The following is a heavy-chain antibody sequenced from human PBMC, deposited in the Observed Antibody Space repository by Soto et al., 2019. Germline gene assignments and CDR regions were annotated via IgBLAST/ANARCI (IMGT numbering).Heavy chain of an antibody. CDR2: INAGNGNT. J-gene: IGHJ6*02. D-gene: IGHD6-6*01. CDR1: GYTFTSYA. V-gene: IGHV1-3*01. Sequence: ASVKVSCKASGYTFTSYAMHWVRRAPGQRLEWMGWINAGNGNTKYSQKFQGRVTITRDTSASTAYMELSSLRSEDTAVYYCARDRSIAARISSAGGMDVWGQGATVTVSS. CDR3: ARDRSIAARISSAGGMDV.